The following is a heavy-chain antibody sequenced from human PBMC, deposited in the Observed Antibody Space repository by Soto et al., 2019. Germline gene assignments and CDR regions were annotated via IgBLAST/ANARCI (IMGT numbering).Heavy chain of an antibody. CDR2: ISVYNGNI. J-gene: IGHJ4*02. CDR3: ARTYGSGDYFLPFEY. CDR1: GYMFNTYG. V-gene: IGHV1-18*01. Sequence: QVQLLQSGAEVKKPGASVKVSCKASGYMFNTYGITWVRQAPGQGLEWMGWISVYNGNIDYAQKFAGRVTMTIETSTSTAYMELKSLTSDDSAVYYCARTYGSGDYFLPFEYWGQGTPVSVSS. D-gene: IGHD3-10*01.